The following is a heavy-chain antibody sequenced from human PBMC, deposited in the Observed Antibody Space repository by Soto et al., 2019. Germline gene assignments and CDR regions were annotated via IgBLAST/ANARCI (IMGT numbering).Heavy chain of an antibody. J-gene: IGHJ5*02. D-gene: IGHD3-3*01. CDR3: ARRTTSTIFGVAKHKNWFDP. Sequence: PSENLSLTSTVSGGSISSSSYYWGWIRQPPGKGLEWIGSIYYSGSTYYNPSLKSRVTISVDTSKNQFSLKLSSVTAADTAVYYCARRTTSTIFGVAKHKNWFDPWGQGTLVTVSA. CDR2: IYYSGST. V-gene: IGHV4-39*01. CDR1: GGSISSSSYY.